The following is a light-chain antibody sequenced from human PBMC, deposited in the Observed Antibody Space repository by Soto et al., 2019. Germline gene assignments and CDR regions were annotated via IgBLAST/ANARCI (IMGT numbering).Light chain of an antibody. CDR3: QQGS. J-gene: IGKJ4*01. CDR1: QSVSSY. Sequence: EIVLTQSPATLSLSPGERATLSCRASQSVSSYLAWYQQKPGQAPRLLIYDASNRATGIPARFSGSGSGTDFTLTISRLEPEDFAVYYCQQGSFGGRTKVEIK. V-gene: IGKV3-11*01. CDR2: DAS.